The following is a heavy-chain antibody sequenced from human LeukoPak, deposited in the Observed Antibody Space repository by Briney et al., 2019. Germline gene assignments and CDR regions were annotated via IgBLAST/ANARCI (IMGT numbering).Heavy chain of an antibody. J-gene: IGHJ3*02. Sequence: GGSLRLSCTASGFLFSGYPMIWVRQAPGKGLEWVSYISRSAGTIYYADSVKGRFTISRDNAKNSLYLQMNSLRAEDTAVYYCALPLTTGTTNSFDIWGQGTMVTVSS. CDR1: GFLFSGYP. D-gene: IGHD1-7*01. V-gene: IGHV3-11*04. CDR2: ISRSAGTI. CDR3: ALPLTTGTTNSFDI.